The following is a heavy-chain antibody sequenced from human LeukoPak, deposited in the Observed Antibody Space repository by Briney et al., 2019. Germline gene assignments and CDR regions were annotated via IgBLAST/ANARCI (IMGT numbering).Heavy chain of an antibody. J-gene: IGHJ4*02. V-gene: IGHV1-46*02. CDR1: GYTFNRFY. CDR3: ARDISTFSGTFPGGDH. D-gene: IGHD1-26*01. CDR2: VNPSDGYT. Sequence: ASVKVSCKASGYTFNRFYIHWVRQARGQGLEWMGIVNPSDGYTTYAQKFQGRVIMTRDMSTSTVYMELSSLTSDDTAMYFCARDISTFSGTFPGGDHWGQGTLVTVSS.